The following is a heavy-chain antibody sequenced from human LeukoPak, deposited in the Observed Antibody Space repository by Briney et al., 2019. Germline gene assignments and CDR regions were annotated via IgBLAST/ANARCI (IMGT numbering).Heavy chain of an antibody. CDR2: ISHSGST. D-gene: IGHD3-3*01. CDR3: ARQDKDVWNYYNMDV. Sequence: SETLSLTCAVSGGSLIDYYWSWIRQPPGKGLEWIGGISHSGSTRYSPSLKSRVTVSVDTSNNQFFLNLTSVTAADTAVYYCARQDKDVWNYYNMDVWGKGTTVTVSS. CDR1: GGSLIDYY. J-gene: IGHJ6*03. V-gene: IGHV4-34*01.